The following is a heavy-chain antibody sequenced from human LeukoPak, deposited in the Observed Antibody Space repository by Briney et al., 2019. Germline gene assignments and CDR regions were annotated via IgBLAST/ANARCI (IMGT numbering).Heavy chain of an antibody. V-gene: IGHV3-30-3*01. CDR1: GFTFSGYP. J-gene: IGHJ6*02. D-gene: IGHD3-9*01. Sequence: GGSLRLSCAASGFTFSGYPIHWVRQAPGKGLEWVAVISYDGSNKYYADSVKGRFTISRDNAKNSLYLQMNSLRAEDTAVYYCARDGTNPTYYDILTAVPYYYYGMDVWGQGTTVTVSS. CDR3: ARDGTNPTYYDILTAVPYYYYGMDV. CDR2: ISYDGSNK.